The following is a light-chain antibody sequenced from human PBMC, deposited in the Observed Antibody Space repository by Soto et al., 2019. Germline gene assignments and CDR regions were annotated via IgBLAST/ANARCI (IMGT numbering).Light chain of an antibody. V-gene: IGKV3-20*01. CDR2: GAS. Sequence: EIVLPQSPGTLSLSPGERATHSCRASQSVSSSYLAWYQQKPGQAPRLLIYGASSRATGIPDRFSGSGSGTDFTLTISRLEPEDFAVYYCQQYGSSPPITFGGGTKVDI. J-gene: IGKJ4*01. CDR3: QQYGSSPPIT. CDR1: QSVSSSY.